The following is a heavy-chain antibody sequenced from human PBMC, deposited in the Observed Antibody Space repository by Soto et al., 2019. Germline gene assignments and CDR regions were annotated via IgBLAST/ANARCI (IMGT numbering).Heavy chain of an antibody. V-gene: IGHV3-23*01. J-gene: IGHJ4*02. Sequence: GSCARLSGAASGFTFSSYSMSWVRQAPGKGLEGVSAISCSGGRTYYADSVKVRFTISRDNSKNTLYLQMNSLRAEDTAVYYCAKAPSGPSHXWCQGALLTVFX. D-gene: IGHD6-25*01. CDR3: AKAPSGPSHX. CDR1: GFTFSSYS. CDR2: ISCSGGRT.